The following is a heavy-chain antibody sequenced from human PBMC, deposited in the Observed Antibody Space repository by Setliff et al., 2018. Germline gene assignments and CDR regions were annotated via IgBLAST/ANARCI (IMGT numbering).Heavy chain of an antibody. V-gene: IGHV3-73*01. J-gene: IGHJ6*03. Sequence: GSLRLSCAASGLTFSGSAMHWVRQASGKGLEWVGRIRSRPDNYATAYAASVKGRFTISRDDSKNTAYLQMNGLKTEDTAVYYCTRQASPHPDSSGYYYDLRFYYYMDVWGKGTTVTVSS. CDR3: TRQASPHPDSSGYYYDLRFYYYMDV. CDR1: GLTFSGSA. CDR2: IRSRPDNYAT. D-gene: IGHD3-22*01.